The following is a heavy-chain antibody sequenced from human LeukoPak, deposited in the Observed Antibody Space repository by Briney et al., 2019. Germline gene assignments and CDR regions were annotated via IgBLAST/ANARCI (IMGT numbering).Heavy chain of an antibody. D-gene: IGHD6-13*01. J-gene: IGHJ4*02. CDR2: IKQDGSEK. V-gene: IGHV3-7*01. CDR1: GFTFSNYW. CDR3: ARDRVWTVLY. Sequence: GGSLRLSCAASGFTFSNYWMNWVRQAQGKGLEWVANIKQDGSEKYYVDSVKGRFTISRDNAKNSLYLQMNSLRAEDTAVYYCARDRVWTVLYWGQGTLVTVSS.